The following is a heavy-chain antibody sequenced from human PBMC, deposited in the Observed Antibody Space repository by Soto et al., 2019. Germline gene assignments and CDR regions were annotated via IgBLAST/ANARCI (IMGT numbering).Heavy chain of an antibody. CDR2: IYYSGST. V-gene: IGHV4-59*01. CDR1: GGSISSYY. CDR3: ARVVAAAGTGWFDP. D-gene: IGHD6-13*01. Sequence: ATLSLTCTVSGGSISSYYWSWIRQPPGKGLEWIGYIYYSGSTNYNPSLKSRVTISVDTSKNQFSLKLSSVTAADTAAYYCARVVAAAGTGWFDPWGQGTLVTVSS. J-gene: IGHJ5*02.